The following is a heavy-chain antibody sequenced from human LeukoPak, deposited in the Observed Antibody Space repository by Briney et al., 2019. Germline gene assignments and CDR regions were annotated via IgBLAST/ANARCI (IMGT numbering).Heavy chain of an antibody. CDR1: GFTFSSYW. Sequence: PGGSLRLSCAASGFTFSSYWMSWVRQAPGKGLEWVANIKQGGSDKYYVDSVKGRFTISRDNAKNSLYLQMNSLRAEDTAVYYCARDSPYSYYDSSESDVLDCWGQGTPVTVSS. J-gene: IGHJ4*02. CDR3: ARDSPYSYYDSSESDVLDC. V-gene: IGHV3-7*01. D-gene: IGHD3-22*01. CDR2: IKQGGSDK.